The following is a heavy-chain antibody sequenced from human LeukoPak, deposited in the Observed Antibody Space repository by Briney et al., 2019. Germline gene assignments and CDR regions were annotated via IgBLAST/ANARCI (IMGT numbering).Heavy chain of an antibody. V-gene: IGHV4-61*02. Sequence: SQTLSLTCTVSGGSISSGSYYWSWIRQPAGKGLEWIGRIYTSGSTNYNPSLKSRVTISVDTSKNQFSLKLSSVTAADTAVYCCEGLELTRIAARPTFYYFDYWGQGTLVTVSS. CDR2: IYTSGST. CDR1: GGSISSGSYY. D-gene: IGHD6-6*01. CDR3: EGLELTRIAARPTFYYFDY. J-gene: IGHJ4*02.